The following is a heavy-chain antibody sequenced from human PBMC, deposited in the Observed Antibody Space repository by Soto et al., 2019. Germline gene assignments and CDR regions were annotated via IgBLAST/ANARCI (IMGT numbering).Heavy chain of an antibody. CDR2: ISYDGSNK. CDR1: GFTFSSYA. J-gene: IGHJ4*02. V-gene: IGHV3-30-3*01. CDR3: ARDPQEEAGQLVDRESHYFDY. Sequence: LSLTCAASGFTFSSYAMHWVRQAPGKGLEWVAVISYDGSNKYYADSVKGRFTISRDNSKNTLYLQMNSLRAEDTAVYYCARDPQEEAGQLVDRESHYFDYWGQGTLVTVSS. D-gene: IGHD6-13*01.